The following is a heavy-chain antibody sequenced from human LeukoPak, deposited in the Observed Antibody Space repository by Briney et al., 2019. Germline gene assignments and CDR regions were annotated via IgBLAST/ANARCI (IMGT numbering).Heavy chain of an antibody. V-gene: IGHV3-15*01. CDR2: IQSKADGGTT. D-gene: IGHD2-21*02. CDR3: ITNPRYCGGDCSYFDY. J-gene: IGHJ4*02. CDR1: GFTFSNAR. Sequence: GGSLRLSCAASGFTFSNARMSWVRQAPGKGLEWVGRIQSKADGGTTDYAAPVKGRFTISRDDSKNTLYLQMNSLKTEDTAVYYCITNPRYCGGDCSYFDYWGQGTLVTVSS.